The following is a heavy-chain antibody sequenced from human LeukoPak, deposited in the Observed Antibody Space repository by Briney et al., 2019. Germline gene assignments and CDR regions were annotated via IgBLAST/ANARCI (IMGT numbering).Heavy chain of an antibody. J-gene: IGHJ4*02. D-gene: IGHD4/OR15-4a*01. V-gene: IGHV4-34*01. CDR2: INHSGNT. CDR1: GWSFSCYH. Sequence: SETLSLTCAVYGWSFSCYHWSWIPQPPGKGPGWNGEINHSGNTNYNPSLQSRVTISVDTSKNQFSLKLSSVTAADKAVYYCAREAWEGYGVDYWGQGTLVTVSS. CDR3: AREAWEGYGVDY.